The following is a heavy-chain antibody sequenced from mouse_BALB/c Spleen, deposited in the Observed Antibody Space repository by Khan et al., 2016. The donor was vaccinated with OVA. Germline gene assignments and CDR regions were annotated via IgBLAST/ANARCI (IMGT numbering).Heavy chain of an antibody. Sequence: QVQLQQSGLELVNPGASVKMSCKASGDTFISYYIHWVKQRPGQGLEWIGWIYPGDGRTKYNEKFKGKTTLTADKSSSTAYMLLSSLTSEDSAIYFCAISYYGSFWYFDVWGAATTVTVSS. J-gene: IGHJ1*01. V-gene: IGHV1S56*01. D-gene: IGHD1-1*01. CDR2: IYPGDGRT. CDR1: GDTFISYY. CDR3: AISYYGSFWYFDV.